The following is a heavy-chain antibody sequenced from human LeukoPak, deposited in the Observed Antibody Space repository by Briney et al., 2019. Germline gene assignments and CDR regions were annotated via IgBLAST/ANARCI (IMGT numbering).Heavy chain of an antibody. D-gene: IGHD1-26*01. J-gene: IGHJ3*02. CDR2: IYTSGST. CDR1: GGSISSSSYY. CDR3: ARVSGSYYAAFDI. Sequence: SETLSLTCTVSGGSISSSSYYWGWIRQPPGKGLEWIGRIYTSGSTNYNPSLKSRVTMSVDTSKNQFSLKLSSVTAADTAVYYCARVSGSYYAAFDIWGQGTMVTVSS. V-gene: IGHV4-61*05.